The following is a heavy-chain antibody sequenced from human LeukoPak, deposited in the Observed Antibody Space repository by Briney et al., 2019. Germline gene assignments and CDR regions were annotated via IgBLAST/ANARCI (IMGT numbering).Heavy chain of an antibody. CDR2: IRSGTDGATT. V-gene: IGHV3-15*01. J-gene: IGHJ4*02. CDR3: TTDLNQRLKWFGNPLDH. Sequence: GGSLRLSCVASGFSFTYAWMSWVRQAPGKGLQWVGHIRSGTDGATTDYAAAVQGRFTISRDDSKKMLYLEMNSLKTEDTAVYYCTTDLNQRLKWFGNPLDHWGQGTPVTVSS. CDR1: GFSFTYAW. D-gene: IGHD3-10*01.